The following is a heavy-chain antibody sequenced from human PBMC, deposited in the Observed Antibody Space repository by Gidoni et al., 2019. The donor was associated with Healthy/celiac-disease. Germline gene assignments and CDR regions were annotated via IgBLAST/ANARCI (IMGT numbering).Heavy chain of an antibody. CDR2: IKQDGSEK. CDR3: ARDFSYGQQLVQGQFDY. J-gene: IGHJ4*02. D-gene: IGHD6-13*01. CDR1: GFTFSSYW. V-gene: IGHV3-7*01. Sequence: EVQLVESGGGLVQPGGSLRLSCAASGFTFSSYWMSWVRQAPGKGLEWVANIKQDGSEKYYVDSVKGRFTISRDNAKNSLYLQMNSLRAEDTAVYYCARDFSYGQQLVQGQFDYWGQGTLVTVSS.